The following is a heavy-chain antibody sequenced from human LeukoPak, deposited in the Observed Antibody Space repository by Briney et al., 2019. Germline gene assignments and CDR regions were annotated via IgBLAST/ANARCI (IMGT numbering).Heavy chain of an antibody. V-gene: IGHV3-53*01. CDR3: ARGVEPLAANTLAY. J-gene: IGHJ4*02. Sequence: GGSLRLSCAASGFTVITNDMTGVRQAPGKGLEWVSVLYSDGNTKYGDSVQGRFTLSRDNSKNTLYLEMNSLSTDDTAVYYCARGVEPLAANTLAYWGQGTLVTVSS. CDR1: GFTVITND. D-gene: IGHD1-14*01. CDR2: LYSDGNT.